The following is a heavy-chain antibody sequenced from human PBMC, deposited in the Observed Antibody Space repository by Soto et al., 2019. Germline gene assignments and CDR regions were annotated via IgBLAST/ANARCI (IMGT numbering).Heavy chain of an antibody. Sequence: QVQLVESGGGVVQPGRSLRLSCAASGFTFRSYGMHWVRQAPGKGLEWVAVISYDGSNKFYADSVKGRFTISRDNSKNTLYLQMNSLRAEDTAVYYCAKGRDDFDYWGQGILVTVSS. J-gene: IGHJ4*02. V-gene: IGHV3-30*18. CDR3: AKGRDDFDY. CDR1: GFTFRSYG. CDR2: ISYDGSNK.